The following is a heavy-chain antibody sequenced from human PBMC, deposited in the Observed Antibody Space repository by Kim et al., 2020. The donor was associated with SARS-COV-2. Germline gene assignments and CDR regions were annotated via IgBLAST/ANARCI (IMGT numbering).Heavy chain of an antibody. V-gene: IGHV4-31*03. CDR3: ARATQNTAMVRGYYYYYGMDV. CDR2: IYYSGST. J-gene: IGHJ6*02. Sequence: SETLSLTCTVSGGSISSGGYYWSWIRQHPGKGLEWIGYIYYSGSTYYNPSLKSRVTISVDTSKNQFSLKLSSVTAADTAVYYCARATQNTAMVRGYYYYYGMDVWGQGTTVTVSS. CDR1: GGSISSGGYY. D-gene: IGHD5-18*01.